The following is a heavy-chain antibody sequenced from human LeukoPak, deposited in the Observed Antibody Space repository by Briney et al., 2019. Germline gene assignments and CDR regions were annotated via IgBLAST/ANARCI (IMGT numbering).Heavy chain of an antibody. CDR2: ISGSGGST. CDR1: GFTFSSYA. CDR3: ARVSDLGIQSYNWFDP. V-gene: IGHV3-23*01. Sequence: PGGSLRLSCAASGFTFSSYAMSWVRQAPGKGLEWVSAISGSGGSTYYADSVKGRFTISRDNSKNTLYLQMNSLRAEDTAVYYCARVSDLGIQSYNWFDPWGQGTLVTVSS. J-gene: IGHJ5*02. D-gene: IGHD1-14*01.